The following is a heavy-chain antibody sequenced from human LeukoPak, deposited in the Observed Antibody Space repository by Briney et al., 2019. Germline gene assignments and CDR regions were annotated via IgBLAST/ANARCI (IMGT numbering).Heavy chain of an antibody. Sequence: SETLSLTCTVSGGSISSSRYYWGWIRQPPGKGLEWIGTIYYNGNTHLNPSLKSRVTMSVDTSKNQFSLSLTSVTAADTAVYYCARAGVVLPDYWGQGTLVTVSS. CDR3: ARAGVVLPDY. J-gene: IGHJ4*02. D-gene: IGHD2-15*01. CDR2: IYYNGNT. V-gene: IGHV4-39*07. CDR1: GGSISSSRYY.